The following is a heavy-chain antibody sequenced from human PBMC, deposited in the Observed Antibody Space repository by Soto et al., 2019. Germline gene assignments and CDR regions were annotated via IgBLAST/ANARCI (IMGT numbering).Heavy chain of an antibody. Sequence: PXXTLSLTCTVSGGSISSYYWIWIRQPPGKGLEWIGYIYYSGSTNYNPSLKSRVTISVDTSKNQFSLKLSSVTAADTAVYYCARVGVEMATIYMDVWGQGTTVTVS. CDR3: ARVGVEMATIYMDV. J-gene: IGHJ6*02. CDR1: GGSISSYY. V-gene: IGHV4-59*01. D-gene: IGHD5-12*01. CDR2: IYYSGST.